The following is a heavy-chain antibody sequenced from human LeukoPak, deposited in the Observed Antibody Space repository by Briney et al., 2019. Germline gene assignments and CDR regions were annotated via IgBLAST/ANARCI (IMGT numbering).Heavy chain of an antibody. CDR3: AKAYYYDSSGSYSH. CDR1: GFTFDDHA. CDR2: ISWNSGSI. D-gene: IGHD3-22*01. V-gene: IGHV3-9*03. J-gene: IGHJ4*02. Sequence: GRSLRLSCAASGFTFDDHAMHWVRQAPGKGLEWVSGISWNSGSIGYADSVKGRFTISRDNAKNSLYLQMNSLRAEDMALYYCAKAYYYDSSGSYSHWGQGTLVTVSS.